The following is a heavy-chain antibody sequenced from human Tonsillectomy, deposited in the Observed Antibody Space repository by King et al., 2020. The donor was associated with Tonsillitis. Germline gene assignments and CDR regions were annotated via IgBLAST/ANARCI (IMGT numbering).Heavy chain of an antibody. Sequence: VQLVESGGGLVQPGGSLRLSCAASGFTFSGYDMHWVRQATGKGLEWVAGIGKVGDTYYPGSVKGRFTISRENAKKSLYLEVNTLRAEETAVYYCARGREALVFYYYYMDVWGKGTTVTVSS. CDR2: IGKVGDT. CDR1: GFTFSGYD. V-gene: IGHV3-13*01. CDR3: ARGREALVFYYYYMDV. D-gene: IGHD2-8*02. J-gene: IGHJ6*03.